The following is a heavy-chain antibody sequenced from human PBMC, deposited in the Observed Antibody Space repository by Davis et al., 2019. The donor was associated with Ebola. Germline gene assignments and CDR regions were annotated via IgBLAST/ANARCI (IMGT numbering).Heavy chain of an antibody. J-gene: IGHJ1*01. D-gene: IGHD2-2*02. V-gene: IGHV3-49*03. CDR3: TPDIVVVPAAIGVDFQH. CDR1: GFTFGDYA. CDR2: IRSKAYGGTT. Sequence: GGSLRLSCTASGFTFGDYAMSWFRQAPGKGLEWVGFIRSKAYGGTTEYAASVKGRFTISRDDSKSIAYLQMNSLKTEDTAVYYCTPDIVVVPAAIGVDFQHWGQGTLVTVSS.